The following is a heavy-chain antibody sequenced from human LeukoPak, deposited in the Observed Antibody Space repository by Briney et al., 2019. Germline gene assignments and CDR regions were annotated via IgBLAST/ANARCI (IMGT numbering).Heavy chain of an antibody. Sequence: SETLSLTCAVYGGSFSGYYWSWIRQHPGKGLEWIGYIYYSGSTYYNPSLKSRVIISVDTSKNHFSLKLSSVTAADTTVYYCARGSVGAFDYWGRGTLVTVSS. J-gene: IGHJ4*02. CDR3: ARGSVGAFDY. CDR1: GGSFSGYY. CDR2: IYYSGST. V-gene: IGHV4-31*11. D-gene: IGHD1-26*01.